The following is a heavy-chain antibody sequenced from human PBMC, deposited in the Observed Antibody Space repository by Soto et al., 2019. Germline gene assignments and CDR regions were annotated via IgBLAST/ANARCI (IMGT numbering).Heavy chain of an antibody. CDR2: ISSSSSTI. Sequence: GGSLRLSCAASGFTFSSYSMNWVRQAPGKGLEWVSYISSSSSTIYYADSVKGRFTISRDNAKNSLYLQMNSLRDEDTAVYYCARVNDYGDYGGYGMDVWGQGTTVTVSS. V-gene: IGHV3-48*02. CDR3: ARVNDYGDYGGYGMDV. J-gene: IGHJ6*02. CDR1: GFTFSSYS. D-gene: IGHD4-17*01.